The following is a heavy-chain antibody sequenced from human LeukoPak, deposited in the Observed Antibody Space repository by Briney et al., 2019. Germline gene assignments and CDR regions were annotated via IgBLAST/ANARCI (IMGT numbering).Heavy chain of an antibody. Sequence: PSETLSLTCSVSDDSITMYYWTWIRQPPGKGLEWIGYVDHTGSTNFNPSLSGRVSISRDTTKDLFSLRLRSVTAAETAVYFCARGRVSSSTWYSTYYYSFYMDVWGKGTTVTVSS. CDR1: DDSITMYY. CDR2: VDHTGST. V-gene: IGHV4-59*01. CDR3: ARGRVSSSTWYSTYYYSFYMDV. J-gene: IGHJ6*03. D-gene: IGHD1-1*01.